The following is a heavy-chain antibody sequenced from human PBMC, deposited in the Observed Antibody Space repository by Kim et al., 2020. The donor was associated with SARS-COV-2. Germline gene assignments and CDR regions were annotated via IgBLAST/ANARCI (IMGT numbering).Heavy chain of an antibody. V-gene: IGHV4-34*01. J-gene: IGHJ4*02. CDR2: SGST. CDR3: ATHRPLDY. Sequence: SGSTNYNPSLKSRVTISVDTSKNQFALKLSSVTAADTAVYYCATHRPLDYWGQGTLVTVSS.